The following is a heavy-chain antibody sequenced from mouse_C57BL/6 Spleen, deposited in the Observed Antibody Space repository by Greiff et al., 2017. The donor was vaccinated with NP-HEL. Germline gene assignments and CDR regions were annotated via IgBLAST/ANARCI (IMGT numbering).Heavy chain of an antibody. Sequence: EVQVVESGGGLVQPGGSLKLSCAASGFTFSDYYMYWVRQTPEKRLEWVAYISNGGGSTYYPDTVKGRFTISRDNAKNTLYLQMSRLKSEDTAMYYCARRIYDGYYFDYWGQGTTLTVSS. J-gene: IGHJ2*01. CDR3: ARRIYDGYYFDY. CDR1: GFTFSDYY. V-gene: IGHV5-12*01. D-gene: IGHD2-3*01. CDR2: ISNGGGST.